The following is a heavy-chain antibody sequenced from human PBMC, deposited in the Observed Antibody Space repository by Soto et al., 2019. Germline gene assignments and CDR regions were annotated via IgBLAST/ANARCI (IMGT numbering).Heavy chain of an antibody. CDR2: IWFDGSKK. D-gene: IGHD3-9*01. V-gene: IGHV3-33*01. J-gene: IGHJ4*02. CDR3: GRDSPDAYYALTGSSITDY. CDR1: GLTFSNYG. Sequence: GWSLRLSCAASGLTFSNYGMHWVRQAPGKGLEWVAIIWFDGSKKYYADSVKGRFTVSRDNTESTLFLQMNSLRADDTAVYYCGRDSPDAYYALTGSSITDYWCQGTLLTVSS.